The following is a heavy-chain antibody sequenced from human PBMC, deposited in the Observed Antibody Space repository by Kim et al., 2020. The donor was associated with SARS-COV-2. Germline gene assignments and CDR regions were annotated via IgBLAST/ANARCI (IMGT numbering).Heavy chain of an antibody. CDR3: GRDRMGSAFDI. CDR2: I. Sequence: IYYADSGQGRVTISRDNAKNSLYLQMNGVREEDTALYCCGRDRMGSAFDIWGQATMVTVSS. D-gene: IGHD3-16*01. J-gene: IGHJ3*02. V-gene: IGHV3-48*02.